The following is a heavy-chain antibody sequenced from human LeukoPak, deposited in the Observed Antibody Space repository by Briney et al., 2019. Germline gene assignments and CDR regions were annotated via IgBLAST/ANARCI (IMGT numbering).Heavy chain of an antibody. CDR3: ARYYYDSSGYSYYFDY. V-gene: IGHV4-30-2*01. J-gene: IGHJ4*02. CDR1: GGSISSGGYY. Sequence: KPSETLSLTCTVSGGSISSGGYYWSWIRQPPGKGLEWIGYIYHSGSTYYNPSLKSRVTISVDRSKNQFSLKLSSVTAADTAVYYCARYYYDSSGYSYYFDYWGQGTLVTVSS. CDR2: IYHSGST. D-gene: IGHD3-22*01.